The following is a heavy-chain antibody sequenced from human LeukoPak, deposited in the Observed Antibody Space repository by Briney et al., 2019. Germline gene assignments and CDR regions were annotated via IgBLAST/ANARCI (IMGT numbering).Heavy chain of an antibody. V-gene: IGHV3-21*01. D-gene: IGHD3-22*01. CDR1: GFSFSNYA. CDR3: ARVGDYYYDSSGLDY. J-gene: IGHJ4*02. CDR2: ISSSSSYI. Sequence: GGSLRLSCAASGFSFSNYAMNWVRQAPGKGLEWVSSISSSSSYIYYADSVKGRFTISRDNAKNSLYLQMNSLRAEDTAVYYCARVGDYYYDSSGLDYWGQGTLVTVSS.